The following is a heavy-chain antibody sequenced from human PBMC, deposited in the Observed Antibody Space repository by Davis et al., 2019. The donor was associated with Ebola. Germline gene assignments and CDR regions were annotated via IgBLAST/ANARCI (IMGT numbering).Heavy chain of an antibody. CDR2: INYSGST. CDR3: ARAPIAGAGTRWGTRWFDP. CDR1: GGSISSSSYY. V-gene: IGHV4-39*07. Sequence: PSETLSLTCTVSGGSISSSSYYWGWIRQPPGKGLEWIGSINYSGSTYYNPSLKSRVTISVATSKNQFSLKLSSVTAADTAVYYCARAPIAGAGTRWGTRWFDPWGQGTLVTVSS. D-gene: IGHD6-13*01. J-gene: IGHJ5*02.